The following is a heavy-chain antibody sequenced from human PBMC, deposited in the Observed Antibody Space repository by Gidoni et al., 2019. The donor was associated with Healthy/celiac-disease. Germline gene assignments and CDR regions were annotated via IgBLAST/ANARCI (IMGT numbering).Heavy chain of an antibody. CDR2: ISSSGSTI. CDR1: GFTFSSYE. V-gene: IGHV3-48*03. J-gene: IGHJ4*02. D-gene: IGHD6-13*01. Sequence: EVQLVESGGGLVQPGGSLRLYCAASGFTFSSYEMNWVRQAPGKGLEWVSYISSSGSTIYYADSVKGRFTISRDNAKNSLYLQMNSLRAEDTAVYYCARDQSYSSSSYFDYWGQGTLVTVSS. CDR3: ARDQSYSSSSYFDY.